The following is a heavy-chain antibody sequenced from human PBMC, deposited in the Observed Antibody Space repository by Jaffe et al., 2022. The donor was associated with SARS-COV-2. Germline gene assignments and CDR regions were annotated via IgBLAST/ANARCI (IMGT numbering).Heavy chain of an antibody. CDR2: INHSGST. D-gene: IGHD1-1*01. CDR3: ARAVREEGTYYYYGMDV. V-gene: IGHV4-34*01. J-gene: IGHJ6*02. CDR1: GGSFSGYY. Sequence: QVQLQQWGAGLLKPSETLSLTCAVYGGSFSGYYWSWIRQPPGKGLEWIGEINHSGSTNYNPSLKSRVTISVDTSKNQFSLKLSSVTAADTAVYYCARAVREEGTYYYYGMDVWGQGTTVTVSS.